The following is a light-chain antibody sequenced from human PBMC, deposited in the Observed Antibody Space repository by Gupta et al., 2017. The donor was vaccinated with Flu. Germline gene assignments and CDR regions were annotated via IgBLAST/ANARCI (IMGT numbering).Light chain of an antibody. V-gene: IGLV2-14*01. CDR1: SSDEGGYNY. Sequence: QPGLTHPDPVAGSPGQPITISCTGTSSDEGGYNYISWYQQHPGKPPKLMIYEVSNRPSGVSSRFSSSKSGCTASLTISGLHAEDDAYYYCSSYTSSSTEVFGGGTKLTVV. CDR2: EVS. J-gene: IGLJ2*01. CDR3: SSYTSSSTEV.